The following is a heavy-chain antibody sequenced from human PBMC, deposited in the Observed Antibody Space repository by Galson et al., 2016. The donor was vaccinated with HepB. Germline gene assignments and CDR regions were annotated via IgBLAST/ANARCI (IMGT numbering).Heavy chain of an antibody. CDR1: GFSLSTYW. Sequence: QSGAEVTKPGESLKISCEGSGFSLSTYWIGWVRQTPGKGLEWMGTIYAGDSDTRYSPSFQGQVTISVDKSINTAYLQWSRLEASDTAMYYCARGLVFVSNWYYDLWGRGTLVTVS. V-gene: IGHV5-51*01. CDR3: ARGLVFVSNWYYDL. J-gene: IGHJ2*01. CDR2: IYAGDSDT. D-gene: IGHD2-15*01.